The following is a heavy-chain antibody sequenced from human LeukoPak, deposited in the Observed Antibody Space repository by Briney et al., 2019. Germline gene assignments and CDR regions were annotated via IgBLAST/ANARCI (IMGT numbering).Heavy chain of an antibody. D-gene: IGHD1-26*01. CDR2: INPNSGGT. Sequence: EASVKVSCKASGYSFTGYYMHWVRQAPGQGLEWMGRINPNSGGTNYAQKFQGRVTMTRDTSISTAYMELSRLRSEDTAVYYCARDYVRVGAKGAFDIWGQGTMVTVSS. CDR1: GYSFTGYY. CDR3: ARDYVRVGAKGAFDI. J-gene: IGHJ3*02. V-gene: IGHV1-2*06.